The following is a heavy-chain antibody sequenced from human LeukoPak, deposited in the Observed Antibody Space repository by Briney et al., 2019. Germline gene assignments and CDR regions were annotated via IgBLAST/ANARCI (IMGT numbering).Heavy chain of an antibody. D-gene: IGHD5-18*01. V-gene: IGHV4-59*01. Sequence: PSETLSLTCTVSGGSISSYSWSWVRQPPGKGLEWITSIYYSGSTTYNPSPKRRVTISLATSKNQFSLKLTSWTAADTAVYYCARSTARYKFDYWGQGTLVTVSS. CDR3: ARSTARYKFDY. CDR1: GGSISSYS. CDR2: IYYSGST. J-gene: IGHJ4*02.